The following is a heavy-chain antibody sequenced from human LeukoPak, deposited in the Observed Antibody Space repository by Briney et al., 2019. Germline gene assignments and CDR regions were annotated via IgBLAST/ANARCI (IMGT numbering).Heavy chain of an antibody. V-gene: IGHV1-2*02. CDR2: INPSSGGT. CDR3: ARVRDGYNDAYDI. D-gene: IGHD5-24*01. J-gene: IGHJ3*02. Sequence: ASVKVSCKPSGYTFTGYYIQWVRQAPGQGLEWMGWINPSSGGTNFAQKFQGRVTMTRDTSISTAYMELNRLRSDDTAVYYCARVRDGYNDAYDIWGQGTMVTVPS. CDR1: GYTFTGYY.